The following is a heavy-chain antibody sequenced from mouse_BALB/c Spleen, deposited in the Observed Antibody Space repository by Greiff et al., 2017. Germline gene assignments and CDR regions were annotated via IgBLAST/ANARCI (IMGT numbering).Heavy chain of an antibody. CDR2: INPYNDGT. CDR1: GYTFTSYV. J-gene: IGHJ2*01. Sequence: VQLKQSGPELVKPGASVKMSCKASGYTFTSYVMHWVKQKPGQGLEWIGYINPYNDGTKYNEKFKGKATLTSDKSSSTAYMELSSLTSEDSAVYYCARADDYEDFDYWGQGTTLTVSS. V-gene: IGHV1-14*01. CDR3: ARADDYEDFDY. D-gene: IGHD2-4*01.